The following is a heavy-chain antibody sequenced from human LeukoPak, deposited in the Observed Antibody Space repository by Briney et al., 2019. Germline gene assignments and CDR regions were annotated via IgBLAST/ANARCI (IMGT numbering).Heavy chain of an antibody. J-gene: IGHJ4*02. V-gene: IGHV3-30*18. D-gene: IGHD2-8*01. CDR1: GFTFSSYA. CDR2: ISNDGIHQ. CDR3: AKEMGPFIHGDY. Sequence: GGFLRLSCAASGFTFSSYAMHWVRQDPGKGLEWVAVISNDGIHQFYADSVKGRFTISRDNSKNTLYLQMNSLRTEDTALYYCAKEMGPFIHGDYWGQGTVVTVSS.